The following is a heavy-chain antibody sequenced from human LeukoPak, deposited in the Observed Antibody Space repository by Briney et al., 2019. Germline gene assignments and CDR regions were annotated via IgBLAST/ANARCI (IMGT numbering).Heavy chain of an antibody. J-gene: IGHJ4*02. Sequence: PGGSLRLSCAASGFTFSSYAMSWVRQAPGKGLEWVSAISGSGGSTYYADSVKGRFTISRDNSKNTLYLQMNSLRAEDTAVYYCAKNPWKYSSRWYLYYFDYWGQGTLVTVSS. CDR2: ISGSGGST. CDR1: GFTFSSYA. CDR3: AKNPWKYSSRWYLYYFDY. D-gene: IGHD6-13*01. V-gene: IGHV3-23*01.